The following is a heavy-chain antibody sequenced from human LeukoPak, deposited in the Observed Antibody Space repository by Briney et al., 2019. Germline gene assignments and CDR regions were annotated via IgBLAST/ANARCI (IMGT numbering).Heavy chain of an antibody. J-gene: IGHJ4*02. CDR2: INHSGST. CDR1: GGSFSNDY. V-gene: IGHV4-34*01. CDR3: ARGQYSSGWYQY. D-gene: IGHD6-19*01. Sequence: SETLSLTCAVYGGSFSNDYWSWIRQPPGEGLEWIGEINHSGSTNYNPSLKSRVTISEDTSKNQFSLKLSSVTAADTAVYYCARGQYSSGWYQYWGQGTLVTVSS.